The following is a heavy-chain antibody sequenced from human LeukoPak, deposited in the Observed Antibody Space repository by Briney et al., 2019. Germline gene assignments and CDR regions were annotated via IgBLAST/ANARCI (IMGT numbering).Heavy chain of an antibody. CDR2: IIPILGIA. V-gene: IGHV1-69*02. CDR1: GGTFSSYT. J-gene: IGHJ4*02. Sequence: GSSVKVSCKASGGTFSSYTISWVRQAPGQGLEWMGRIIPILGIANYAQKFQGRVTITADKSTSTAYMELSSLRSEDTAVYYCARALSLTVRRSIAAADTPSGYWGQGTLVTVSS. CDR3: ARALSLTVRRSIAAADTPSGY. D-gene: IGHD6-13*01.